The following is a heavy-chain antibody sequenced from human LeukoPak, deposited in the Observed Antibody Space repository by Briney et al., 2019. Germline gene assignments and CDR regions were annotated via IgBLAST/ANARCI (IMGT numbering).Heavy chain of an antibody. CDR2: IVNGGDI. V-gene: IGHV3-53*01. Sequence: GGSLRLSCAASGFIVSDKYMTWVRQAPGKGLEWVAAIVNGGDIYYAESVKGRFLISRDNSRNTFYLQMNNLRAGDTAVYYCARAHPYGSGRLDYWGQGTLVTVSS. J-gene: IGHJ4*02. CDR1: GFIVSDKY. D-gene: IGHD3-10*01. CDR3: ARAHPYGSGRLDY.